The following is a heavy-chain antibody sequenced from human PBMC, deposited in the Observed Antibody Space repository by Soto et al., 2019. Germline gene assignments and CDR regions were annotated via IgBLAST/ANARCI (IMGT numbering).Heavy chain of an antibody. J-gene: IGHJ6*03. CDR3: AKSPLLPRYYFYMDV. CDR2: ISGTGGST. Sequence: PGGSLRLSCAASGFTFSSYAMNWVRQVPGKGLEWVSAISGTGGSTYYTDSVKGRFTISRDNTKNTLYLQMNSLRADDTAVYSCAKSPLLPRYYFYMDVWGEGTTVTVSS. V-gene: IGHV3-23*01. CDR1: GFTFSSYA. D-gene: IGHD2-15*01.